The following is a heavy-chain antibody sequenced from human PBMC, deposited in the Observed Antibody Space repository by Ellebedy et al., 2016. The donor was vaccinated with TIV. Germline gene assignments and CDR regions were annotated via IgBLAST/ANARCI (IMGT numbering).Heavy chain of an antibody. Sequence: ASVKVSCXASGYTFTSYGISWVRQAPGQGLEWMGIINPSGGSTSYAQKFQGRVTMTRDTSTSTVYMELSSLRSEDTAVYYCARGGRGYYSSTSCSTPHFDYWGQGTLVTVSS. J-gene: IGHJ4*02. CDR1: GYTFTSYG. CDR3: ARGGRGYYSSTSCSTPHFDY. CDR2: INPSGGST. D-gene: IGHD2-2*01. V-gene: IGHV1-46*01.